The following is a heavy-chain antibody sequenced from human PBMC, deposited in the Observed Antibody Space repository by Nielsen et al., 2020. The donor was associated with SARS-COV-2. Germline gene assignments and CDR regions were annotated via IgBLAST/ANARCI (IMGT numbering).Heavy chain of an antibody. CDR1: GFTFSAYA. D-gene: IGHD3-16*01. Sequence: GESLKISCAASGFTFSAYAMNWVRQAPGKGLEWVSGITNAAVATYYADSVKGRFTISRDNSKNTLYLQMNSLRAEDTAVYYCARDRGMGGSSRPFDYWGQGTLVTVSS. CDR3: ARDRGMGGSSRPFDY. J-gene: IGHJ4*02. V-gene: IGHV3-23*01. CDR2: ITNAAVAT.